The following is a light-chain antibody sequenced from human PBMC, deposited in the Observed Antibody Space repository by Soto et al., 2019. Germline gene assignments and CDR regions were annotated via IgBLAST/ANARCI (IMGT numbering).Light chain of an antibody. Sequence: EIVLTQSPGTLSLSPGEEATLSCRASQSVSSSYLAWYQQKPGQAPRLLIYGASSRATGIPDRFSGSGSGTDFTLTISRLEPEDFAVYYCQQYGSSAWTFGQGTKVDIK. V-gene: IGKV3-20*01. J-gene: IGKJ1*01. CDR2: GAS. CDR3: QQYGSSAWT. CDR1: QSVSSSY.